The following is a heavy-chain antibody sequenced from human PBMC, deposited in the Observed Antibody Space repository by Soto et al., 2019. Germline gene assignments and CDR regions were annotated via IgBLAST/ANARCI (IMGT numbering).Heavy chain of an antibody. CDR3: AKSYYDFWSGYSQYPRHDWFDP. Sequence: PGGSLRLSCAASGFTFSSYGMHWVRQATGKGLGWVAVISYDGSNKYYADSVKGRFTISRDNSKNTLYLQMNSLRAEDTAVYYCAKSYYDFWSGYSQYPRHDWFDPWGQGTLVTVSS. V-gene: IGHV3-30*18. D-gene: IGHD3-3*01. J-gene: IGHJ5*02. CDR1: GFTFSSYG. CDR2: ISYDGSNK.